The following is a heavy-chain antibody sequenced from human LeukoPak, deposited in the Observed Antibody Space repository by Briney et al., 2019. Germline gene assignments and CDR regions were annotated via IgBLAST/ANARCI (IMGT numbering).Heavy chain of an antibody. V-gene: IGHV4-31*03. Sequence: SDTLSLTCTVSGGSISSGGYYWSWIRQHPGKGLEWIGYIYYSGSTYYNPSLKSRVTISVDTSKNQFSLKLSSVTAADTAVYYCARSHSSSSFLWGQGTLVTVSS. D-gene: IGHD6-6*01. CDR1: GGSISSGGYY. CDR2: IYYSGST. CDR3: ARSHSSSSFL. J-gene: IGHJ4*02.